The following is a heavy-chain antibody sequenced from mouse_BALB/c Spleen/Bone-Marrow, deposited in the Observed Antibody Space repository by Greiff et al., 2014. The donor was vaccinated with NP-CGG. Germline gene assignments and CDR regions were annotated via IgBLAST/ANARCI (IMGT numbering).Heavy chain of an antibody. J-gene: IGHJ1*01. V-gene: IGHV7-3*02. CDR2: IRNKANGYTT. CDR3: ARDENVGIYWYFDV. CDR1: GFTFTDYY. Sequence: EVQLVEPGGGLVQPGGSLRLSCAASGFTFTDYYMSWVRQPPGKALEWLGFIRNKANGYTTYYSASVKGRFTISRDNSQSILYLQMNTLRAEDSATYYCARDENVGIYWYFDVWGAGTTVTVSS.